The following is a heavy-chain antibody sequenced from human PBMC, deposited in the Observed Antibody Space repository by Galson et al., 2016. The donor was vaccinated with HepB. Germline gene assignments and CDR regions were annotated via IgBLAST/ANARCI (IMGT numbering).Heavy chain of an antibody. Sequence: SLRLSCAASGFTFSSYGMHWVRQAPGKGLEWVAVIWYDGSNKYYADSVKGRFTTSRDNSKNTLYLQMNSLRAEDTAVYYCARGRPYCSSTSCYPTYYYYYGMDVWGQGTTVTVSS. J-gene: IGHJ6*02. CDR3: ARGRPYCSSTSCYPTYYYYYGMDV. CDR1: GFTFSSYG. D-gene: IGHD2-2*01. CDR2: IWYDGSNK. V-gene: IGHV3-33*01.